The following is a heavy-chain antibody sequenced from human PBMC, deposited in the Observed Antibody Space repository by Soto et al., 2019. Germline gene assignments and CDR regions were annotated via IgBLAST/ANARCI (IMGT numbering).Heavy chain of an antibody. D-gene: IGHD3-10*01. CDR2: IIPIFGTA. CDR3: ARVRFDYGSGSFDYGMDV. Sequence: SVKVSCKASGCTFSSYAISWVRQAPGQGLEWMGGIIPIFGTANYAQKFQGRVTITADESTSTAYMELSSLRSEETAVYYCARVRFDYGSGSFDYGMDVWCQGTTVTVSS. V-gene: IGHV1-69*13. CDR1: GCTFSSYA. J-gene: IGHJ6*02.